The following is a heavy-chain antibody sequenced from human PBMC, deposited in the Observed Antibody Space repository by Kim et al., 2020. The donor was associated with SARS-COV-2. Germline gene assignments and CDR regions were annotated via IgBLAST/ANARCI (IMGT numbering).Heavy chain of an antibody. CDR3: ARRIAVAGTGAFDI. CDR1: GDRVSSNSAA. J-gene: IGHJ3*02. V-gene: IGHV6-1*01. CDR2: TYYRSKWYN. D-gene: IGHD6-19*01. Sequence: SQTLSLTCAISGDRVSSNSAAWNWIRQSPSRGLEWLGRTYYRSKWYNDYAVSVKSRITINPDTSKNQFSLQLNSVTPEDTAVYYCARRIAVAGTGAFDIWGQGTMVPVSS.